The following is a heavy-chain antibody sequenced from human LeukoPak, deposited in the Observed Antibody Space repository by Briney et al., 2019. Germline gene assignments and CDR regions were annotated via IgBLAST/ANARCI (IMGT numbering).Heavy chain of an antibody. V-gene: IGHV1-18*01. Sequence: ASVEVSCKASGYTFASYGISWVRQAPGQGLEWMGWISTYNGNTNYAQRLQGRVTMTTDTSTSTVYMELSSLRSEDTAVYYCAREPPLGGYYYGMDVWGQGTTVTVSS. CDR1: GYTFASYG. D-gene: IGHD4-23*01. CDR2: ISTYNGNT. J-gene: IGHJ6*02. CDR3: AREPPLGGYYYGMDV.